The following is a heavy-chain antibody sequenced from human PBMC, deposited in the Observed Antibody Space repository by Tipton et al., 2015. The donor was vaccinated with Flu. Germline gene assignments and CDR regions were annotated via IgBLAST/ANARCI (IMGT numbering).Heavy chain of an antibody. Sequence: TLSLTCSVSGDSISSRNRWSWVRQPPGKGLEWIGEIYHSGSTTYNPSLKSRLTMSLDKSKNQFSLKLTSVTAADTAVYYCARNWNGDSAGYFDLWGRGTLVTVSS. D-gene: IGHD4-17*01. J-gene: IGHJ2*01. V-gene: IGHV4-4*02. CDR2: IYHSGST. CDR3: ARNWNGDSAGYFDL. CDR1: GDSISSRNR.